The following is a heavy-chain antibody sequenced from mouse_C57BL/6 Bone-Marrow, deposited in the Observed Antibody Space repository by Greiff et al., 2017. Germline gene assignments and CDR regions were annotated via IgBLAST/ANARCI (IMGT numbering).Heavy chain of an antibody. D-gene: IGHD2-1*01. V-gene: IGHV1-55*01. CDR2: IYPGSGST. Sequence: QVQLQQPGAELVKPGASVKLSCKASGYTFTSYWITWVKQRPGQGLEWIGDIYPGSGSTNYNEKFKSKATLAVDTSSSTAYMQLSSLAAEDSAVSYCGRLDGNYWFAYWGQGTLVTVSA. J-gene: IGHJ3*01. CDR1: GYTFTSYW. CDR3: GRLDGNYWFAY.